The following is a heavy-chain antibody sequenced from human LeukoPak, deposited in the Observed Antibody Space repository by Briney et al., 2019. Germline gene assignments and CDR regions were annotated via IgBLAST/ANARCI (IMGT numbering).Heavy chain of an antibody. V-gene: IGHV3-30*02. CDR1: GITFSSYG. D-gene: IGHD4-11*01. CDR2: IRYDGTIK. Sequence: PGGSLRLSCAASGITFSSYGMHWVRQAPGKGLEWVAFIRYDGTIKYYADSVKGRFTISRDNSKNALYLQMNSLRAEDTAVYYCAKEVRPPRTPDYSNYLFDGYWGQGTLVTVSS. CDR3: AKEVRPPRTPDYSNYLFDGY. J-gene: IGHJ4*02.